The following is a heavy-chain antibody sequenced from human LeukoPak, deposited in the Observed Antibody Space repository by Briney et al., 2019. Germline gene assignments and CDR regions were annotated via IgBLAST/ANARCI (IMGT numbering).Heavy chain of an antibody. J-gene: IGHJ3*02. Sequence: GGSLRLSCAASGFTFSSYSMNWVRQAPGKGLEWVSYISSSSSTIYYADSVKGRFTISGDNAKNSLYLQMNSLRDEDTAVYYCARERSDYGDYWSDAFDIWGQGTMVTVSS. CDR2: ISSSSSTI. CDR1: GFTFSSYS. CDR3: ARERSDYGDYWSDAFDI. V-gene: IGHV3-48*02. D-gene: IGHD4-17*01.